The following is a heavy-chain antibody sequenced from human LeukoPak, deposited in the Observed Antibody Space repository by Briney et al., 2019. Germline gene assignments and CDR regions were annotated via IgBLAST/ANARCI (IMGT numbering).Heavy chain of an antibody. D-gene: IGHD5-24*01. CDR1: GGSISSYY. V-gene: IGHV4-59*01. CDR3: AGRRDGYNPGTYYFDY. CDR2: IYYSGST. J-gene: IGHJ4*02. Sequence: SETLSLTCTVSGGSISSYYWSWIRQPPGKGLEWIGYIYYSGSTNYNPSLKSRVSISVDTSENQFSLKLSSVTAADTAVYYCAGRRDGYNPGTYYFDYWGQGTLVTVSS.